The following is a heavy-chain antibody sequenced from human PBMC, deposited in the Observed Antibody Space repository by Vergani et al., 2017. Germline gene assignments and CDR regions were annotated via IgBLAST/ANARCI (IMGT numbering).Heavy chain of an antibody. V-gene: IGHV6-1*01. CDR3: ARLRVMVRGVIINYYYGMDV. D-gene: IGHD3-10*01. Sequence: QVQLQQSGPGLVKPSQTLSLTCAISGDSVSSNSAAWNWIRQSPSRGLEWLGRTYYRSKWYNDYAVSVKSRITINPDTSKNQFSLKLSSVTAADTAVYYCARLRVMVRGVIINYYYGMDVWGQGTTVTVSS. J-gene: IGHJ6*02. CDR1: GDSVSSNSAA. CDR2: TYYRSKWYN.